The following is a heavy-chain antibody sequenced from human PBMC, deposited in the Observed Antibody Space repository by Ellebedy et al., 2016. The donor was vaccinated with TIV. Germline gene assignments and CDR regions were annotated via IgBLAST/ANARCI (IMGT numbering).Heavy chain of an antibody. D-gene: IGHD2-15*01. J-gene: IGHJ4*02. CDR1: GGSISSYY. CDR2: IYYSGST. CDR3: AREAGAWRYCSGGSCYGFDY. V-gene: IGHV4-59*12. Sequence: GSLRLSCTVSGGSISSYYWSWIRQPPGKGLEWIGYIYYSGSTNYNPSLKSRVTISVDTSKNQFSLKLSSVTAADTAVYYCAREAGAWRYCSGGSCYGFDYWGQGTLVTVSS.